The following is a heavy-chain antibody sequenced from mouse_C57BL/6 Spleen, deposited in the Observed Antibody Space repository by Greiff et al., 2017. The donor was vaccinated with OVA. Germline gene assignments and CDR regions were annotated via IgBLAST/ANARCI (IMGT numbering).Heavy chain of an antibody. Sequence: VQLQQPGAELVKPGASVKLSCKASGYTFTSYWMQWVKQRPGQGLEWIGEIDPSDSYTNYNQKFKGKATLTVDTSSSTAYMQLSSLTSEDFAVYYCARLGVRRGGYFDYWGQGTTLTVSS. J-gene: IGHJ2*01. V-gene: IGHV1-50*01. CDR2: IDPSDSYT. CDR1: GYTFTSYW. CDR3: ARLGVRRGGYFDY. D-gene: IGHD2-14*01.